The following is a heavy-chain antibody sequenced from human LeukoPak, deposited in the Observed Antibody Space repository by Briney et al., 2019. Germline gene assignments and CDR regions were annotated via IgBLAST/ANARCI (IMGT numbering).Heavy chain of an antibody. CDR1: GFTFSNYA. CDR3: AKGPGYYDSSGYYPAY. D-gene: IGHD3-22*01. Sequence: PGGSLRLSCAASGFTFSNYAMSWVRQAPGKGLEWVSTISGSSSSTYYADSVKGRFTISRDNSKNTLYLQMNSLRAEDTAVYYCAKGPGYYDSSGYYPAYWGQGTLVTVSS. CDR2: ISGSSSST. V-gene: IGHV3-23*01. J-gene: IGHJ4*02.